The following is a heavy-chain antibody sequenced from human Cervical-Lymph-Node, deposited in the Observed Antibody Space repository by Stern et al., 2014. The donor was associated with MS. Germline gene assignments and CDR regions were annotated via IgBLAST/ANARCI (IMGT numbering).Heavy chain of an antibody. V-gene: IGHV1-69*01. D-gene: IGHD1-26*01. CDR2: IIPIFGTA. CDR1: GGTFSSYA. Sequence: QVQLVESGAEVKQPGSSVKVSCQASGGTFSSYAISWVRQAPGQGLEWLGGIIPIFGTANYAQKFQGRVTITADESTSTAYMELSSLRSEDTAVYYCARGELKEGLVRGMDVWGQGTTVTVSS. J-gene: IGHJ6*02. CDR3: ARGELKEGLVRGMDV.